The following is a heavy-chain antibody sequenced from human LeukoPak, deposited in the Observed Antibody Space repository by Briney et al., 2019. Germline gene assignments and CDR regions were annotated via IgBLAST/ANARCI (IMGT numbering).Heavy chain of an antibody. Sequence: SETLSLTCTVSGGSISSGDYYWSWIRQPPGKGLEWIGYIYYSGSTNYNPSLKSRVTISVDTSKNQFSLKLSSVTAADTAVYYCARDYYDSSGLDYWGQGTLVTVSS. J-gene: IGHJ4*02. V-gene: IGHV4-61*08. CDR2: IYYSGST. CDR3: ARDYYDSSGLDY. D-gene: IGHD3-22*01. CDR1: GGSISSGDYY.